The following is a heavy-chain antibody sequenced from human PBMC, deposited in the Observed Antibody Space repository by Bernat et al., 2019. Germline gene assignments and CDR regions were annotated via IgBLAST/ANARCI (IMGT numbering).Heavy chain of an antibody. Sequence: EVQLVESGGGLVQPGGSLRLSCAASGFTFTTYWMNWVRQVPGKGLVWVSRINSDADITTYEDSVKGRFNISRDNDEKSVYLQLNSLRAEETAVYYCVAGGSYGGDYWGQGTLVAVSS. J-gene: IGHJ4*02. CDR1: GFTFTTYW. V-gene: IGHV3-74*01. CDR3: VAGGSYGGDY. CDR2: INSDADIT. D-gene: IGHD3-16*01.